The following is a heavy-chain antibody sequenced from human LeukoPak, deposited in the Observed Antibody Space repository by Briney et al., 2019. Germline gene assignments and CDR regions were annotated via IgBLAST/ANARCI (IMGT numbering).Heavy chain of an antibody. J-gene: IGHJ4*02. CDR3: AREDYSLLGFDY. CDR2: IYYSGST. V-gene: IGHV4-39*07. Sequence: SETLSLTCTVSGGSISSSSYYWGWIRQPPGKGLEWIGSIYYSGSTYYNPSLKSRVTISVDTSKNQFSLKLSSVTAADTAVYYCAREDYSLLGFDYWGQGTLVTVSS. D-gene: IGHD4-11*01. CDR1: GGSISSSSYY.